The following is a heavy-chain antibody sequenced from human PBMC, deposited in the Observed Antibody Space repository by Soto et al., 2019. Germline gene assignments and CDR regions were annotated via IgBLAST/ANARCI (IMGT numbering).Heavy chain of an antibody. Sequence: QVQLVQSGAEMKKPGSSVKVSCQSSGGTFNTYAMNWVRQAPGQGPEWMGDISPMFGAANYAPKFQGRVTITADESTGTSYMQLSSLTSEDTALYFCAREVQVGTPDFVYGGQGTLVNVSS. V-gene: IGHV1-69*19. CDR2: ISPMFGAA. CDR1: GGTFNTYA. CDR3: AREVQVGTPDFVY. J-gene: IGHJ4*02.